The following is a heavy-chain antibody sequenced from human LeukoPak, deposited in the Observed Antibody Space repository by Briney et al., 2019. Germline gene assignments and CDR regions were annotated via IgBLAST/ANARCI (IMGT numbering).Heavy chain of an antibody. D-gene: IGHD1-26*01. V-gene: IGHV4-4*02. J-gene: IGHJ2*01. CDR2: IYHSGNT. Sequence: PSETLSLTCAVSGDSISSSNWWSWVRQPPEKGLEWIGEIYHSGNTNYNPPLKSRVTISLDKSKNQFSLKLSSVTAADTAVYYCARSIVGATRTYWYFDLWGRGTLVTVSS. CDR3: ARSIVGATRTYWYFDL. CDR1: GDSISSSNW.